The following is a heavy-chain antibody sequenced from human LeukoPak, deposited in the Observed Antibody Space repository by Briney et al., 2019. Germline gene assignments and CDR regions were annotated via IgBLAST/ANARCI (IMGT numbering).Heavy chain of an antibody. J-gene: IGHJ4*02. D-gene: IGHD6-6*01. V-gene: IGHV1-46*01. CDR2: INPSGGST. Sequence: ASVKVSGKASGYTFTDYYIHWIRQAPGQGLEWMGIINPSGGSTSYAQKFQGRVTMTRDTSTSTVYMELSSLRSEDTAVYYCARDKKPAARHRGSLFDYWGQGTLVTVSS. CDR3: ARDKKPAARHRGSLFDY. CDR1: GYTFTDYY.